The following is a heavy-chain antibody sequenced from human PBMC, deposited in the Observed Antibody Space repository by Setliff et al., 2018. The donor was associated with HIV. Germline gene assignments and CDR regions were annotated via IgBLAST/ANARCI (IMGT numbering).Heavy chain of an antibody. CDR2: VNHSGST. D-gene: IGHD3-9*01. CDR3: ARDPSQYLDFLFDPQPFNV. J-gene: IGHJ3*01. V-gene: IGHV4-34*01. CDR1: GGSFNGYY. Sequence: SETLSLTCAVYGGSFNGYYWSWIRQPPGKGLEWIGEVNHSGSTNYNPSLKSRATISLDTSKRQFSLHLTSVTAADTAIYYCARDPSQYLDFLFDPQPFNVWGHGTMVTVSS.